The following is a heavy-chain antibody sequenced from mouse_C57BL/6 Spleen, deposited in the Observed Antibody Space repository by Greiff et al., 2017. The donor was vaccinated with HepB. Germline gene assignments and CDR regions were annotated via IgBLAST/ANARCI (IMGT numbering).Heavy chain of an antibody. CDR1: GFTFSDYG. J-gene: IGHJ4*01. CDR3: ARIYYDYDGAMDY. CDR2: ISSGSSTI. Sequence: EVQRVESGGGLVKPGGSLKLSCAASGFTFSDYGMHWVRQAPEKGLEWVAYISSGSSTIYYADTVKGRFTISRDNAKNTLFLQMTSLRSEDTAMYYCARIYYDYDGAMDYWGQGTSVTVSS. V-gene: IGHV5-17*01. D-gene: IGHD2-4*01.